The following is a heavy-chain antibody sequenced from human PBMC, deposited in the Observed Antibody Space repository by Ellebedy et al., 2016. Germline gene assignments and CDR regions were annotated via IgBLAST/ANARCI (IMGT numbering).Heavy chain of an antibody. D-gene: IGHD5-24*01. J-gene: IGHJ4*02. CDR3: ARQARVEMPSGPNADS. CDR1: GSIFTSYW. V-gene: IGHV5-10-1*01. Sequence: GESLKISXKGSGSIFTSYWISWVRQMPGKGLEWMGRIDPSDSYTNYSPSFQGHVTISADKSISTAYLQWSSLKASDTAMYYWARQARVEMPSGPNADSWGQGSLVTVSS. CDR2: IDPSDSYT.